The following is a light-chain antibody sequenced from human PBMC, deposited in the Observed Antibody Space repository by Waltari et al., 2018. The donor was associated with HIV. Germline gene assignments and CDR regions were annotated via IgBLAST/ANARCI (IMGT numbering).Light chain of an antibody. CDR1: SSDLGGYNY. V-gene: IGLV2-14*03. J-gene: IGLJ3*02. CDR3: SSYTSSSTWV. CDR2: DVT. Sequence: QSALTQPASVSGSPGQSITISRTGTSSDLGGYNYVSWYQQHPGKAPKLMIYDVTNRPSGVSNRFSGSKSGNTASLTISGLQVEDEADYYCSSYTSSSTWVFGGGTKLTVL.